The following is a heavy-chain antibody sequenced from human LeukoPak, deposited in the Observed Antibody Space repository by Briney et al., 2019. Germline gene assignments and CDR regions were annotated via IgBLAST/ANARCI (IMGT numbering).Heavy chain of an antibody. V-gene: IGHV3-48*04. D-gene: IGHD3-10*01. CDR2: ISSSGSTI. Sequence: GGSLRLSCAASGFTFSSYGMHWVRQAPGKGLEWVSYISSSGSTIYYADSVKGRFTISRDNAKNSLYLQMNSLRAEDTAVYYCAGRLLWFGELLGVFDYWGQGTLVTVSS. J-gene: IGHJ4*02. CDR1: GFTFSSYG. CDR3: AGRLLWFGELLGVFDY.